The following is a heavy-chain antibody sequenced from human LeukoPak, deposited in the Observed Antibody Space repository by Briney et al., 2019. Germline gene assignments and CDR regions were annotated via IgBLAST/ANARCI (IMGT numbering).Heavy chain of an antibody. J-gene: IGHJ3*02. V-gene: IGHV1-24*01. D-gene: IGHD1-26*01. Sequence: GASVKVSCKVSGYTLTELSMHWVRQAPGKGLEWMGGFDPEDGETIYAQKFQGRVTMTEDTSTDTAYMELSSLRSDDTAVYYCARDGGSYYRDDAFDIWGQGTMVTVSS. CDR3: ARDGGSYYRDDAFDI. CDR2: FDPEDGET. CDR1: GYTLTELS.